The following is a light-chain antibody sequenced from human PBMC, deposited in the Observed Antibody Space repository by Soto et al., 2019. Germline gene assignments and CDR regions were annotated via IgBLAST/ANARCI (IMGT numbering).Light chain of an antibody. CDR2: DIS. CDR3: QQREQWPT. CDR1: QSVSSN. V-gene: IGKV3D-15*01. J-gene: IGKJ4*01. Sequence: EIVMTQSPATLSVSPGERATLSCRASQSVSSNLAWYQQKPGQAPSLLIYDISARATGIPTRFSGSGSGTEFTLTISSLQSEDSAVYYCQQREQWPTVGGGTKVDSK.